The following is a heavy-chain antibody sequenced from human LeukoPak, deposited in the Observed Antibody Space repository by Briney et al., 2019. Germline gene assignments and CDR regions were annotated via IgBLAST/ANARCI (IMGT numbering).Heavy chain of an antibody. D-gene: IGHD2-21*02. CDR2: ITSSGPDI. Sequence: GGSLRLSCAASGFTFSNYNINWVRQAPGKGLEWVSSITSSGPDIYYAGSVKGRFTISRDNAKKSLYLQMTSLTAEDTAVYYCARDRGAYCGGDCYLGFDYWGRGTLVTVSS. CDR3: ARDRGAYCGGDCYLGFDY. V-gene: IGHV3-21*01. CDR1: GFTFSNYN. J-gene: IGHJ4*01.